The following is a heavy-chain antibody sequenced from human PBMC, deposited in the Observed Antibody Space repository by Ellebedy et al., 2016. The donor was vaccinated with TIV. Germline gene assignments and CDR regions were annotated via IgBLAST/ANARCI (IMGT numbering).Heavy chain of an antibody. D-gene: IGHD3-16*01. CDR3: VQVPGPRQQLRGWGTH. Sequence: GGSLRLXXVASGFTFRASHMHWVRQAPGRGLEWVASSISGYYADSVKGRFTISSDNAKNSLFLQMNSLRVDDTAVYYCVQVPGPRQQLRGWGTHWGQGTLVTVSS. CDR2: SISG. CDR1: GFTFRASH. J-gene: IGHJ4*02. V-gene: IGHV3-69-1*01.